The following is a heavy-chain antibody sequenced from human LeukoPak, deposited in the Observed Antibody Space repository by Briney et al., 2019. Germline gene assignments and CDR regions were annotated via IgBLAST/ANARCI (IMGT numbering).Heavy chain of an antibody. V-gene: IGHV1-2*02. CDR1: GCIFTGHH. CDR2: INPHSGDT. CDR3: AKALSQDLINWFDP. Sequence: ASVKVSCKTTGCIFTGHHVHWVRQAPGQGLEWLGWINPHSGDTNYAQAFQGRVAMTRDTSINTAYMELSRLTSDDTAVYYCAKALSQDLINWFDPWGQGTLVTVSS. J-gene: IGHJ5*02. D-gene: IGHD2-15*01.